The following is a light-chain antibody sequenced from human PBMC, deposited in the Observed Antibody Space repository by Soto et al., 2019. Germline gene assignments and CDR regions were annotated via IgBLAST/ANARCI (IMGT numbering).Light chain of an antibody. J-gene: IGLJ2*01. CDR2: YDD. CDR3: AAWDDRLNVVV. V-gene: IGLV1-36*01. CDR1: SSDIGNNA. Sequence: QSVLTQPPSVSEAPRQRVTISCSGSSSDIGNNAVIWYQQLPGKAPKLLIFYDDLLPSGVSDRFSGAKSGTSASLAISGLQSEEEADYYCAAWDDRLNVVVFGGGTKLTVL.